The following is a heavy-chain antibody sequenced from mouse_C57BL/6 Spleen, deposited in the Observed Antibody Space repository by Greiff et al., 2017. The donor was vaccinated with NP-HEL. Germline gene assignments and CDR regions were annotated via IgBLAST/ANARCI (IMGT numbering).Heavy chain of an antibody. CDR1: GYTFTSYW. CDR3: AREGAYYSKDY. J-gene: IGHJ4*01. Sequence: QVQLKQPGAELVKPGASVKLSCKASGYTFTSYWMHWVKQRPGQGLEWIGMIHPNSGSTNYNEKFKSKATLTVDKSSSTAYMQLSSLTSEDSAVYYCAREGAYYSKDYWGQGTSVTVSS. CDR2: IHPNSGST. V-gene: IGHV1-64*01.